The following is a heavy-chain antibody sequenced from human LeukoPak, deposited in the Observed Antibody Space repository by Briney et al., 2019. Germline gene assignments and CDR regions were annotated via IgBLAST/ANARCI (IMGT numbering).Heavy chain of an antibody. J-gene: IGHJ4*02. CDR3: ASLYGSGSYYRDY. D-gene: IGHD3-10*01. CDR2: INHSGST. Sequence: PSETLSLTCTVSGVSISNYYWSWIRQPPGEGLEWIGEINHSGSTNYNPSLKSRVTISVDTSKNQFSLKLSSVTAADTAVYYCASLYGSGSYYRDYWGQGTLVTVSS. V-gene: IGHV4-34*01. CDR1: GVSISNYY.